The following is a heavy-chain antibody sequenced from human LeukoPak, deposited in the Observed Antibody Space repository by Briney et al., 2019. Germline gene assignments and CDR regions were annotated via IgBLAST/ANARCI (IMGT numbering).Heavy chain of an antibody. V-gene: IGHV6-1*01. CDR2: TYYRSKWYN. CDR1: GDSVSSNSAA. J-gene: IGHJ6*03. Sequence: SQTLSLTCAISGDSVSSNSAAWNWIRQSPSRGLEWLGRTYYRSKWYNDYAVSVKSRITINPDTSKNQFSLQLNSVTPEDTAVYYCARGGLAVTEYYYYYMDVWGKGTTVTISS. D-gene: IGHD6-19*01. CDR3: ARGGLAVTEYYYYYMDV.